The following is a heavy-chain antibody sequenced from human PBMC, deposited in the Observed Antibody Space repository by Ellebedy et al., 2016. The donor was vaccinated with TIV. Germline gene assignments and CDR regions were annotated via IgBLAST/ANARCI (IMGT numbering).Heavy chain of an antibody. J-gene: IGHJ4*02. CDR3: ARRGGAVGATKGAWDDY. Sequence: MPSETLSLTCAVYGGSFSGYYWSWIRQPPGKGLEWIGEINHSGSTNYNPSLKSRVTISVDTSKNQFSLKLSSVTAADTAVYYCARRGGAVGATKGAWDDYWGQGTLVTVSS. CDR1: GGSFSGYY. V-gene: IGHV4-34*01. CDR2: INHSGST. D-gene: IGHD1-26*01.